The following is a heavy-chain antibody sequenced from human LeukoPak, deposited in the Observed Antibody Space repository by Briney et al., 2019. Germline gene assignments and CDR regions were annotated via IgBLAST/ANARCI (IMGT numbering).Heavy chain of an antibody. V-gene: IGHV1-2*02. CDR2: INPNSGGT. CDR1: GYTFIGYY. J-gene: IGHJ2*01. CDR3: ARSQANWYFDL. Sequence: GASVKVSCKASGYTFIGYYIHWVRQAPGQGLEWMGWINPNSGGTNFAQKFQGRVTMTRDTSISTTYMELSRLRSDDTAVYYCARSQANWYFDLWGRGTLVTVSS.